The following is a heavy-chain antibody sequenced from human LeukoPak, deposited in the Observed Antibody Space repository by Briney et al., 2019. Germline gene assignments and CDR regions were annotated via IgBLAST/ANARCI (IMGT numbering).Heavy chain of an antibody. V-gene: IGHV3-21*01. Sequence: NPGGSLRLSCAASGFTFSSYSMNWVRQAPGKGLEWVSSISSSSSYIYYADSVKGRFTISRDNAKNTLYLQMNSLRAEDTALYYCARVRDGYNSGVFDIWGQGTMVTVS. D-gene: IGHD5-24*01. CDR1: GFTFSSYS. CDR2: ISSSSSYI. CDR3: ARVRDGYNSGVFDI. J-gene: IGHJ3*02.